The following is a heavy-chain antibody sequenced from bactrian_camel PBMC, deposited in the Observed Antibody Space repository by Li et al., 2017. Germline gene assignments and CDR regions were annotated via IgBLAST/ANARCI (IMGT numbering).Heavy chain of an antibody. CDR2: ISPTGRQT. CDR1: GVTYRTYW. CDR3: AAGSWVAGSLDEHDYVH. J-gene: IGHJ4*01. Sequence: QVQLVESGGGSVQAGGSLRLTCEASGVTYRTYWMAWFRQAAGKQREWVASISPTGRQTYIGSVKGRFAISLDSGRNLLALQMDSLKPDDTAMYYCAAGSWVAGSLDEHDYVHWGQGTQVTVSS. V-gene: IGHV3S1*01. D-gene: IGHD6*01.